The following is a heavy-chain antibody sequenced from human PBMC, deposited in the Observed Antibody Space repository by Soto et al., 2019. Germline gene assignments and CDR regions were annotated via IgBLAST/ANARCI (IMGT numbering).Heavy chain of an antibody. CDR1: GYTFTSYA. D-gene: IGHD6-6*01. J-gene: IGHJ6*02. Sequence: GASVKVSCKASGYTFTSYAIHWVRQAPGQRLEWMGWINTNNGGTKYAQKFQGWVTMTRDTSKNQFSLQLNSVTPEDTAVYYCARQDSDSSRYWGLDVWGQGTTVTVSS. CDR2: INTNNGGT. V-gene: IGHV1-3*04. CDR3: ARQDSDSSRYWGLDV.